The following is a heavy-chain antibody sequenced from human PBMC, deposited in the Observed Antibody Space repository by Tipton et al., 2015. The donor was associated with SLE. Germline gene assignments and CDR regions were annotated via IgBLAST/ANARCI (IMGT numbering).Heavy chain of an antibody. J-gene: IGHJ4*02. CDR1: GGSISSYY. D-gene: IGHD1-7*01. CDR2: IYTSGST. Sequence: TLSLTCTVSGGSISSYYWSWIRQPPGKGLEWIGYIYTSGSTNYNPSLKSRVTISVDTSKNQFSLKLSSVTAADTAVYYCARHGGIMVELRGWVDYWGQGTLVTVSS. V-gene: IGHV4-59*08. CDR3: ARHGGIMVELRGWVDY.